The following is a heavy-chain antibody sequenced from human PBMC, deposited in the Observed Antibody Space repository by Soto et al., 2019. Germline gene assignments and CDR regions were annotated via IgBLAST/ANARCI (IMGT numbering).Heavy chain of an antibody. V-gene: IGHV3-23*01. Sequence: PGGSLRLSCAASGFTFGSYAMSWVRQAPGKGLEWVSAISGSGGRTYYADSVKGRFTISRDNSKNTLYLQMNSLRAEDTAVYYCARDLYGYGTNAFDIWGQGTMVTVSS. J-gene: IGHJ3*02. CDR3: ARDLYGYGTNAFDI. CDR2: ISGSGGRT. CDR1: GFTFGSYA. D-gene: IGHD1-1*01.